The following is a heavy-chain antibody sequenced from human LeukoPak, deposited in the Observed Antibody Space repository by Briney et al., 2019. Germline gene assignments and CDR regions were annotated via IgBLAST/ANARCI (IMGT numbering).Heavy chain of an antibody. CDR2: TFYRSKWYN. CDR1: GDSVSSNSAA. CDR3: ARSGGTAIGNYERATFDY. Sequence: SQTLSLTCAISGDSVSSNSAAWNWIRQSPSRGFEWLGSTFYRSKWYNEYEVSLKSRLTINADTSKNHFSLQLNSVTPEDTAVYYCARSGGTAIGNYERATFDYWGQGTLVTVSS. D-gene: IGHD1-7*01. V-gene: IGHV6-1*01. J-gene: IGHJ4*02.